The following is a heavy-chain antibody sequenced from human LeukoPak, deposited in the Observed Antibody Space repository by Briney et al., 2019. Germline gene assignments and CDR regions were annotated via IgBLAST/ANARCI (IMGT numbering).Heavy chain of an antibody. CDR1: GGSISSGDYY. CDR3: ARDDYGGVGDAFDI. CDR2: IYYSGST. D-gene: IGHD4-23*01. Sequence: PSETLSLTCTVSGGSISSGDYYWSWIRQPPGKGLEWIGYIYYSGSTYYNPSLKSRVTISVDTSKNQFSLKLSSVTAADTAVYYCARDDYGGVGDAFDIWGQGTMVTVSS. V-gene: IGHV4-30-4*01. J-gene: IGHJ3*02.